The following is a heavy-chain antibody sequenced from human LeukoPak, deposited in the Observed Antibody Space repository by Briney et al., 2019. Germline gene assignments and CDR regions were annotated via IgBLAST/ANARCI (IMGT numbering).Heavy chain of an antibody. V-gene: IGHV1-2*02. D-gene: IGHD1-26*01. CDR3: ARDAMGALDY. CDR1: GYTFTGYY. CDR2: INPNSGGT. Sequence: ASVKVSCKASGYTFTGYYMHWVRQAPGQGLEWMGWINPNSGGTNYAQKCQGRVTMTRATSISTAYMELSRLRSDGTAVYSCARDAMGALDYWGQGTLVTVSS. J-gene: IGHJ4*02.